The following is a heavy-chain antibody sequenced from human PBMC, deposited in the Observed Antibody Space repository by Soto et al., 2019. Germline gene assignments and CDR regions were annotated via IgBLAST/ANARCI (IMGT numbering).Heavy chain of an antibody. CDR3: ATSYGSGYRAFDY. CDR1: GDTFAFYS. D-gene: IGHD3-10*01. CDR2: NNPILSMS. V-gene: IGHV1-69*02. Sequence: QVQLVQSGAEVKRPGSSVKVSCKASGDTFAFYSINWVRQAPGLGLEWMGRNNPILSMSTYAQRFQGRVTMTADKSTSTPYMVLNSLRSEDTAIYYCATSYGSGYRAFDYWGQGALVTVSS. J-gene: IGHJ4*02.